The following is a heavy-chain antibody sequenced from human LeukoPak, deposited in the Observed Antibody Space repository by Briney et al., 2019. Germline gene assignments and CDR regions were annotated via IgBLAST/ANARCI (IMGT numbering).Heavy chain of an antibody. CDR2: IYPGDSDT. D-gene: IGHD2-2*01. V-gene: IGHV5-51*01. J-gene: IGHJ6*02. CDR1: GYSFTSYW. CDR3: ARQSSLIVVVPAAIDYYYGMDV. Sequence: GEPLKISCKGSGYSFTSYWIGWVRQMPGKGLEWMGIIYPGDSDTRYSPSFQGQVTISADKSISTAYLQWSSLKASDTAMYYCARQSSLIVVVPAAIDYYYGMDVWGQGTTVTVSS.